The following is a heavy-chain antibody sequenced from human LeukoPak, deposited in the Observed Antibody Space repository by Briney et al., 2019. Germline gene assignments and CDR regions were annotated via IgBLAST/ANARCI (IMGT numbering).Heavy chain of an antibody. CDR2: INHSGST. Sequence: SETLSLTCAVYGGSFSGYYWSWIRQPPGKGLEWIGEINHSGSTNYNPSLKSRVTISVDTSKNQFSLKLSSVTAADTAVYYCARGRYDSSGHYIEHPFDYWGQGTLVTVSS. J-gene: IGHJ4*02. CDR1: GGSFSGYY. V-gene: IGHV4-34*01. D-gene: IGHD3-22*01. CDR3: ARGRYDSSGHYIEHPFDY.